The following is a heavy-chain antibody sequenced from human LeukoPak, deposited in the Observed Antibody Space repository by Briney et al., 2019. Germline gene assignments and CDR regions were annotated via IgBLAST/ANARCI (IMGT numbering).Heavy chain of an antibody. CDR2: ISYDGSNK. CDR3: ARGAIFGVVIIYYGMDV. J-gene: IGHJ6*02. V-gene: IGHV3-30-3*01. CDR1: GFTLSSYA. D-gene: IGHD3-3*01. Sequence: PGRSLRLSCAASGFTLSSYAMHWVRQAPGKGLEWVAVISYDGSNKYYADSVKGRFTISRDNSKNTLYLQMNSLRAEDTAVYYCARGAIFGVVIIYYGMDVWGQGTTVTVSS.